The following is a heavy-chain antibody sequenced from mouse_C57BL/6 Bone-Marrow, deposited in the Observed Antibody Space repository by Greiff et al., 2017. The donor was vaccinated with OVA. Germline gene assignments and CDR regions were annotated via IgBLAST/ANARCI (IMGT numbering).Heavy chain of an antibody. CDR1: GYTFTDYY. V-gene: IGHV1-26*01. CDR3: ARGDYDEAMDY. Sequence: VQLQQSGPELVKPGASVKISCKASGYTFTDYYMNWVKQSHGKSLEWIGDINPNNGGTSYNQKFKGKATLTVDKSSSTAYMALRSLTSEDSAVYYCARGDYDEAMDYWGQGTSVTVSS. D-gene: IGHD2-4*01. CDR2: INPNNGGT. J-gene: IGHJ4*01.